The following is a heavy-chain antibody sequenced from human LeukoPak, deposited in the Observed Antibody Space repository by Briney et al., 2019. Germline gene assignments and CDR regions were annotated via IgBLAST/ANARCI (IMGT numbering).Heavy chain of an antibody. CDR1: GGSISSSSYY. J-gene: IGHJ4*02. D-gene: IGHD6-13*01. CDR3: ARGAAAAFDY. Sequence: SETLSLTCTVSGGSISSSSYYWGWIRQPPGKGLEWIGSIYYSGSTNYNPSLESRVTISADTSNNQFSLKLSSVTAADTAVYYCARGAAAAFDYWGQGALVTVSS. V-gene: IGHV4-39*07. CDR2: IYYSGST.